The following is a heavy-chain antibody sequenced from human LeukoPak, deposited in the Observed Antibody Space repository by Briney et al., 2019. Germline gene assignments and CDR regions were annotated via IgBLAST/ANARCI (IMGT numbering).Heavy chain of an antibody. D-gene: IGHD2-15*01. V-gene: IGHV5-10-1*01. CDR3: ARPDCSGGNCDLLSY. Sequence: GESLKISCKGSGYSFASYWISWVRQMPGKGLEWMGRIDPSDSYTDYSPSFQGHVTISADKSISTAYLQWSSLKASDTAMYYCARPDCSGGNCDLLSYWGQGSLVTVSS. J-gene: IGHJ4*02. CDR1: GYSFASYW. CDR2: IDPSDSYT.